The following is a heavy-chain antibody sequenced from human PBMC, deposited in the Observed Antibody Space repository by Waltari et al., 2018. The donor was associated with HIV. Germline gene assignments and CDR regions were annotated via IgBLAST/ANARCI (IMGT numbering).Heavy chain of an antibody. Sequence: QVQLVESGGGVVPPGRSLGLVCAASGFTFRTYGMHWVRPAPGKGREWVAVIWNDGSNKYYADSVKGRFTISRDNSKNTLYLQMNSLRADDTAVYYCARGYTSSPGVWLLSYWGQGTLVTVSS. CDR3: ARGYTSSPGVWLLSY. CDR2: IWNDGSNK. V-gene: IGHV3-33*01. CDR1: GFTFRTYG. J-gene: IGHJ4*02. D-gene: IGHD6-13*01.